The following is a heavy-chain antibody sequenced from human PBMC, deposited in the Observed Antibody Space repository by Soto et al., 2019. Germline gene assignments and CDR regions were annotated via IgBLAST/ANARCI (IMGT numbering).Heavy chain of an antibody. V-gene: IGHV3-15*07. CDR1: GFTFSNAW. CDR3: TTTELSRDGYSSYYYYYGMDV. J-gene: IGHJ6*02. CDR2: IKSKTDGGTT. D-gene: IGHD4-4*01. Sequence: LRLSCAASGFTFSNAWINWVRQAPGKGLEWVGRIKSKTDGGTTDYAAPVKGRFTISRDDSKNTLYLQMNSLKTEDTAVYYCTTTELSRDGYSSYYYYYGMDVWGQGTTVTV.